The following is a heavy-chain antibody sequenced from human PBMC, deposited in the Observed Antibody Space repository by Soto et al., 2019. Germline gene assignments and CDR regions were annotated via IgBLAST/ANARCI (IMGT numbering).Heavy chain of an antibody. V-gene: IGHV4-31*03. Sequence: SETLSLTCNVSGGSISSGGYYWSWIRQHPGKGLEWIGYIYYSGSTYYNPSLKGRVTISVDTSKNQFSLKLSSVTAADTAVYYCARGPSYYGSGLSWFDPWGQGNLVTVSS. CDR2: IYYSGST. CDR3: ARGPSYYGSGLSWFDP. D-gene: IGHD3-10*01. J-gene: IGHJ5*02. CDR1: GGSISSGGYY.